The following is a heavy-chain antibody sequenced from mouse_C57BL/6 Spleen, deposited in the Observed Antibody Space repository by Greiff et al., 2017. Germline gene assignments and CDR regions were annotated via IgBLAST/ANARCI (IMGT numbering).Heavy chain of an antibody. D-gene: IGHD1-1*01. CDR3: ARQAYYYGSSYGRYFDV. CDR2: IDPSDSYT. CDR1: GYTFTSYW. Sequence: QVQLQQPGAELVMPGASVKLSCKASGYTFTSYWMHWVKQRPGQGLEWIGEIDPSDSYTNYNQKFKGKSTLTVDKSSSTAYMQLSSLTSEDSAVYYCARQAYYYGSSYGRYFDVWDTGTTVTVSS. J-gene: IGHJ1*03. V-gene: IGHV1-69*01.